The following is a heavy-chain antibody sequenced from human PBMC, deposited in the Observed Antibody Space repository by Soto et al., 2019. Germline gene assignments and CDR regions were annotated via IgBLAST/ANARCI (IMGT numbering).Heavy chain of an antibody. J-gene: IGHJ4*02. Sequence: EVQLVESGGGLVQPGGSLRLTCVASGFPFSIYSMNWVRQAPGKGLEWSSYITSDTNTIKYAYSVKGRFTISRDNVKNLVYLQMNSLRDEDTAVYFCARSVEGHFDYWGQGTVVTVSS. CDR1: GFPFSIYS. D-gene: IGHD6-19*01. CDR2: ITSDTNTI. CDR3: ARSVEGHFDY. V-gene: IGHV3-48*02.